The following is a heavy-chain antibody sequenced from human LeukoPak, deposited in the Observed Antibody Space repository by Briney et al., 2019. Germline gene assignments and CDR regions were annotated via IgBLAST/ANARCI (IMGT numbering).Heavy chain of an antibody. CDR3: ARDLVKPPDAPYYYGMDV. CDR2: IWYEGSNK. D-gene: IGHD2-21*01. Sequence: GRSLRLSCAASGFTLSSYGMHWVRQAPGEGLEGVVHIWYEGSNKYYADALKGRFTVSRHNSKNTVYLQMNSLRPEDTAVYYCARDLVKPPDAPYYYGMDVWGPGTTVTVSS. V-gene: IGHV3-30*14. CDR1: GFTLSSYG. J-gene: IGHJ6*02.